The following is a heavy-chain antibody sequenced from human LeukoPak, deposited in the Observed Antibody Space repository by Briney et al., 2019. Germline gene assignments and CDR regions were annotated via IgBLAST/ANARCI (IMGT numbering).Heavy chain of an antibody. D-gene: IGHD4-11*01. Sequence: ASVKVSCKASGYTFTSYGISWVRQAPGQGLEWMGWISAYNGNTNYAQNLQGRVTMTKDTSTSTAYMELSSLRSEDTAVYYCASLESFVAVTGWFDPWGQGTLVTVSS. CDR1: GYTFTSYG. CDR2: ISAYNGNT. J-gene: IGHJ5*02. V-gene: IGHV1-18*01. CDR3: ASLESFVAVTGWFDP.